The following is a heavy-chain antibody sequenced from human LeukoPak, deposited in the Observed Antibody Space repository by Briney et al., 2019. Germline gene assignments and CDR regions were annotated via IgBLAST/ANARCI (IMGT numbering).Heavy chain of an antibody. J-gene: IGHJ6*02. D-gene: IGHD4-17*01. CDR2: IKQDGSEK. CDR1: GFTFSSNG. Sequence: PGGSLRLSCAASGFTFSSNGMSWVRKAPGKGLEWLANIKQDGSEKYNVDSVKGRFTISRDNAKNSLYLQMNSLRAEDTAVYYCARDAYGDYAYYYGMDVWGQGTTVTVSS. CDR3: ARDAYGDYAYYYGMDV. V-gene: IGHV3-7*01.